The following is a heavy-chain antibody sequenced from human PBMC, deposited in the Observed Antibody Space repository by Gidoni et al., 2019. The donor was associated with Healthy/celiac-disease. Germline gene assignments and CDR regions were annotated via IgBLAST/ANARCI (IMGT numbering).Heavy chain of an antibody. D-gene: IGHD1-1*01. V-gene: IGHV4-34*01. J-gene: IGHJ5*02. CDR2: INHSGST. CDR3: ARGLTRGKGWFDP. CDR1: GGAFSGYY. Sequence: QVQLQQWGAGLLKPSETLSLTCAVYGGAFSGYYWSWIRQPPGKGLAWIGEINHSGSTNYNPSLKSRVTISVDTSKNQFSLKLSSVPAADTAVYYCARGLTRGKGWFDPWGQGTLVTVSS.